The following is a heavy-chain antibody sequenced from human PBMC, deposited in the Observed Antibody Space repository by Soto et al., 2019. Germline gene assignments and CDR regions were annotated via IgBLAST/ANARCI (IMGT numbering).Heavy chain of an antibody. CDR2: ISDYGRI. Sequence: PGGSLRLSCAASGFTVRNYWMHWIRQAPGKGLVWVSRISDYGRINYADSVESRFTISRDDAKDELYLQMNTMRPADTAVYYCARGGLDSFDYWGQGALVTVSS. J-gene: IGHJ4*02. D-gene: IGHD3-9*01. CDR3: ARGGLDSFDY. V-gene: IGHV3-74*01. CDR1: GFTVRNYW.